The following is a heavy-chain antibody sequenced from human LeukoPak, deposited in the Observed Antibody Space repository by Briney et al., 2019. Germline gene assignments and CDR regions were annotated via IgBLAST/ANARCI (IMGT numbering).Heavy chain of an antibody. V-gene: IGHV4-39*01. CDR1: GGSISSSSYY. CDR2: IYYSGST. CDR3: ARHVRPTTCFDS. Sequence: PSETLSLTCTVSGGSISSSSYYWGWIRQPPGEGLEWIGNIYYSGSTYYNPSLKSRVTISVDTSKNQFSLNLSSVTAADTAVYYCARHVRPTTCFDSWGQGTLVTVSS. D-gene: IGHD5-12*01. J-gene: IGHJ4*02.